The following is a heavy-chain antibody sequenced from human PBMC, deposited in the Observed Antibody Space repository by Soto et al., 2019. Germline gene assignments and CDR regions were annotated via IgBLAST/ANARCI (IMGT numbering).Heavy chain of an antibody. Sequence: SETLPLTCTVSGGSISSYYWSWIRQPPGKGLEWIGYIYYSGSTNYNPSLKSRVTISVDTSKNQFSLKLSSVTAADTAVYYCAREGVSSSWYNYYGMDVWGQGTTVTVSS. CDR3: AREGVSSSWYNYYGMDV. CDR2: IYYSGST. D-gene: IGHD6-13*01. J-gene: IGHJ6*02. CDR1: GGSISSYY. V-gene: IGHV4-59*01.